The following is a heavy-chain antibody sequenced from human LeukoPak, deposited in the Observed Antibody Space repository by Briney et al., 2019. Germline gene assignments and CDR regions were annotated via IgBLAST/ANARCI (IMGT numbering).Heavy chain of an antibody. D-gene: IGHD3-22*01. CDR1: GGSFSGYY. CDR3: ARGAQTYYDKAPVDY. V-gene: IGHV4-34*01. CDR2: INYSGST. J-gene: IGHJ4*02. Sequence: PSETLSLTCAVYGGSFSGYYWSWIRQPPGKGLEWIGEINYSGSTNYNPSLKSRVTISVDTSKSQFSPKLNSMTAADTAVYYCARGAQTYYDKAPVDYWGQGTLVTVSS.